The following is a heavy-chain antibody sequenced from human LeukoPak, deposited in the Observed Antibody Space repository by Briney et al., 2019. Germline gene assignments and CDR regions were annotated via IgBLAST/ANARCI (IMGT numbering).Heavy chain of an antibody. CDR2: ISGSGGTR. V-gene: IGHV3-48*03. CDR1: GFTFSSYE. CDR3: ARNRGSASYFYYDMDV. J-gene: IGHJ6*04. D-gene: IGHD2-2*01. Sequence: GGSLRLSCATSGFTFSSYEMTWARQAPGKGLEWISYISGSGGTRYYADSVKGRFTISRDNAKNSLYLQMTSLRAEDTAVYYCARNRGSASYFYYDMDVWGKGTSVTVSS.